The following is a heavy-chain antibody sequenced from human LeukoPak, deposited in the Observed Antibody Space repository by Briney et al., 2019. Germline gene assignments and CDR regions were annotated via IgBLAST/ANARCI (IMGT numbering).Heavy chain of an antibody. Sequence: RGSLRLSCAASGFTFSSYAMHWVRQAPGKGLEWVAVISYDGSNKYYADSVKGRFTISRDNSKNTLYLQMNGLRAEDTAVYYCARGGGSSWDYWGQGTLVTVSS. J-gene: IGHJ4*02. V-gene: IGHV3-30-3*01. CDR3: ARGGGSSWDY. CDR2: ISYDGSNK. CDR1: GFTFSSYA. D-gene: IGHD6-13*01.